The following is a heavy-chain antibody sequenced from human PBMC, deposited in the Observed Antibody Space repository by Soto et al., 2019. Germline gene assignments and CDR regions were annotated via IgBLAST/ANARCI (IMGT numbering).Heavy chain of an antibody. CDR3: GRDQRCSGGSCYSYWFDP. J-gene: IGHJ5*02. Sequence: ASVKVSCKASGYTFTSYGISWVRQAPGQGLEWMGWISAYNGNTNYAQKLQGRVTMTTDTSTSTAYMELRSLRSDDTAVYYCGRDQRCSGGSCYSYWFDPWGQGTLVTVSS. CDR2: ISAYNGNT. D-gene: IGHD2-15*01. V-gene: IGHV1-18*01. CDR1: GYTFTSYG.